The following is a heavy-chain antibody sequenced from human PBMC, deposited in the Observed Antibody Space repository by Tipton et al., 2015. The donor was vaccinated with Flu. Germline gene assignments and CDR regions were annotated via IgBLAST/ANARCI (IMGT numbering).Heavy chain of an antibody. CDR3: ATLTGDDY. CDR1: GFTFSSYE. Sequence: SGFTFSSYEMNWVRQASGKGLEWVSYISSGGNTISYADSVRGRFTISRDNTQKSLYLQLNSLRAEDTAIYYCATLTGDDYWGQGILVTVSS. CDR2: ISSGGNTI. V-gene: IGHV3-48*03. D-gene: IGHD7-27*01. J-gene: IGHJ4*02.